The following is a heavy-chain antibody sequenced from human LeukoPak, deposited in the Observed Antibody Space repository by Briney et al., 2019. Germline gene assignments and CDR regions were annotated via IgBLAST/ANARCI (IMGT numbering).Heavy chain of an antibody. CDR3: VREPNIVGATDAFDI. CDR2: INPNSGGT. CDR1: GYTFTGYY. D-gene: IGHD1-26*01. Sequence: ASVKVSCKASGYTFTGYYMHWVRQAPGQGLEWMGWINPNSGGTNYAQKFQGRVTMTRDTSISTAYMELSRLRSDDTAVCYCVREPNIVGATDAFDIWGQGTMVTVSS. J-gene: IGHJ3*02. V-gene: IGHV1-2*02.